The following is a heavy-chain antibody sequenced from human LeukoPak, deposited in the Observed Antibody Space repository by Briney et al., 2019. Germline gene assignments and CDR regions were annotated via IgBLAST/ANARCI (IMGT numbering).Heavy chain of an antibody. Sequence: GGSPRLSCAASGFTVSSTYMSWVRQAPGKGLEWVSVIYSGGSTYYADSVKGRFTISRDNSKNTLYLQMNSLKAEDTAVYYCARDRKIPSDWGQGTLVTVSS. CDR1: GFTVSSTY. V-gene: IGHV3-66*02. CDR2: IYSGGST. J-gene: IGHJ4*02. D-gene: IGHD3-16*02. CDR3: ARDRKIPSD.